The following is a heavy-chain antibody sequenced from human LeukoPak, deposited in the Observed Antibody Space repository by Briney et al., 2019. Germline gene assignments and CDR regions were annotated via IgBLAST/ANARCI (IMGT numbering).Heavy chain of an antibody. Sequence: SETLSLTCAVYGGSFSGYYWSWIRQPPGKGLEWIGEINHSGSTNYNPSLKSRVTISVDTSKNQFSLKLSSVTAADTAVYYCARGPLYYYGSGSPNFDYWGQGTLVTVSS. V-gene: IGHV4-34*01. CDR2: INHSGST. D-gene: IGHD3-10*01. J-gene: IGHJ4*02. CDR3: ARGPLYYYGSGSPNFDY. CDR1: GGSFSGYY.